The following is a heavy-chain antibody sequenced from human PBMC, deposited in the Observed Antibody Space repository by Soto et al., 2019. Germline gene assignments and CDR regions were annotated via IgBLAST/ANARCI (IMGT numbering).Heavy chain of an antibody. CDR3: AHRPSYCSGGSCYSGFDY. CDR1: GFSLSTSGVG. Sequence: QITLKESGPTLVKPTQTLTLTCTFSGFSLSTSGVGVGWIRQPPGKALEWLALIYWDDDKRYSPSLKSRLTIPKHTSKNPVVLTMTNMDPVDTATYYCAHRPSYCSGGSCYSGFDYWGQGTLVTVSS. D-gene: IGHD2-15*01. CDR2: IYWDDDK. J-gene: IGHJ4*02. V-gene: IGHV2-5*02.